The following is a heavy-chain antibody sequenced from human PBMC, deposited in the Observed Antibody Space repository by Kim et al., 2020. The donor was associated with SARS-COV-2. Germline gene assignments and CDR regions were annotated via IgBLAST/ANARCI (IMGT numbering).Heavy chain of an antibody. Sequence: SETLSLTCSVSGVSISTNYHYWGWVRQPPGKSLEWIGSVYNSGTTYYNPSLKSRVTISGDTSKNQFSLNMRSGTAADTAVYYCACNVGSTPDYYFDYWG. CDR2: VYNSGTT. V-gene: IGHV4-39*07. CDR1: GVSISTNYHY. J-gene: IGHJ4*01. CDR3: ACNVGSTPDYYFDY. D-gene: IGHD1-26*01.